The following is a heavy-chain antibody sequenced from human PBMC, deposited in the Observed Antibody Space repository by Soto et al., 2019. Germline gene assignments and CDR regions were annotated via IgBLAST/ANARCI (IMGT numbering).Heavy chain of an antibody. CDR2: ISGSGGST. CDR1: GFTFSSYA. J-gene: IGHJ6*02. CDR3: AKGGGPSGVTMVRGVIGYYYYYGMDV. Sequence: GGSLRLSCAASGFTFSSYAMSWVRQAPGKGLEWVSAISGSGGSTYYADSVKGRFTISRDNSKNTLYLQMNSLRAEDTAVYYCAKGGGPSGVTMVRGVIGYYYYYGMDVWGQGTTVTVSS. D-gene: IGHD3-10*01. V-gene: IGHV3-23*01.